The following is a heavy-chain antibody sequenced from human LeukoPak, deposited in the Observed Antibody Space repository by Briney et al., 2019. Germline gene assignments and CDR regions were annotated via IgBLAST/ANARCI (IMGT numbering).Heavy chain of an antibody. D-gene: IGHD1-7*01. V-gene: IGHV3-23*01. J-gene: IGHJ4*02. CDR2: ISSSGSGGNT. Sequence: GGSLRLSCAASGVTLSSYAMSWARQAPGKGLEWVSGISSSGSGGNTYYPGSVRGRFTISRDNSKNTIYLQMDSLRAEDTAIYYCARDYWWNYDYWGQGTLVTVSS. CDR1: GVTLSSYA. CDR3: ARDYWWNYDY.